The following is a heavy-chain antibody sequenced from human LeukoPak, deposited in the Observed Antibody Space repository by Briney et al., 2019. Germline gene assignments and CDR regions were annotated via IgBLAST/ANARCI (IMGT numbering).Heavy chain of an antibody. CDR3: ARGVRILTTGGWFDP. V-gene: IGHV3-74*01. J-gene: IGHJ5*02. CDR1: GFTFSSYW. D-gene: IGHD1-1*01. CDR2: INSDGSST. Sequence: SGGSLRLSCAASGFTFSSYWMQWVRQAPGKGLVWVSRINSDGSSTSYADSVKGRFTISRDNAKNTLYLQMNSLRVEDTAVYYCARGVRILTTGGWFDPWGQGILVTVSS.